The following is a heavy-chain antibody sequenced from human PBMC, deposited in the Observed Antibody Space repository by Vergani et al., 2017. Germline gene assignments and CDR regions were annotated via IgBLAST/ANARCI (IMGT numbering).Heavy chain of an antibody. J-gene: IGHJ4*02. CDR2: INHSGSA. CDR3: ARCLMGESYRFDS. Sequence: QVQLQQWGAGLLKPSETLSLTCGVHDASDSRYFWNWIRQSPGKGLERMGEINHSGSAVYNPSLKSRLTVSLDKSKNQIFLKVKSVTAADSAVYYCARCLMGESYRFDSWGPGTPVTVSP. V-gene: IGHV4-34*02. CDR1: DASDSRYF. D-gene: IGHD3-16*02.